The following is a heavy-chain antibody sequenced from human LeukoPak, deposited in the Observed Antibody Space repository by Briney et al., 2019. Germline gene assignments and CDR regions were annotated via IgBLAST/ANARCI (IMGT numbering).Heavy chain of an antibody. CDR2: ISYDGSNK. D-gene: IGHD1-1*01. Sequence: GGSLRLSCAASGFTFSSYGMHWVRQAPGKGLEWVAVISYDGSNKYYADSVKGRFTISRDNSKNTLYLQMNSLRAEDTAVYYCAKDFSYVQLERGYYYYGMDVWGQGTTVTVSS. CDR1: GFTFSSYG. J-gene: IGHJ6*02. V-gene: IGHV3-30*18. CDR3: AKDFSYVQLERGYYYYGMDV.